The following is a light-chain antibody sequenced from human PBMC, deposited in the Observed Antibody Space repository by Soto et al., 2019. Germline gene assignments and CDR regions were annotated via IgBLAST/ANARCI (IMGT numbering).Light chain of an antibody. CDR3: QQSYNTPLT. V-gene: IGKV1-39*01. Sequence: DIQMTQSPSSLSASVGDRVTITCRASQSISGYLNWYQQKPGNAPKLLIYAASSLHSGVPARFSGSGSGTDFTLTISSLQPEDFAAYYCQQSYNTPLTFGGGTKVEI. CDR1: QSISGY. CDR2: AAS. J-gene: IGKJ4*01.